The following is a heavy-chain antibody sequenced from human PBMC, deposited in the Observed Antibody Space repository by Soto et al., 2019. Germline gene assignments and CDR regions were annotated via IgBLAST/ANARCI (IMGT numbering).Heavy chain of an antibody. CDR2: IYYSGST. Sequence: QVQLQESGPGLVKPSQTLSLTCTVSGGSISSGGYYWSWIRQHPGKGREWIGYIYYSGSTYYNPSLKSRVTISVDASKKQFSLKLSSVTAADTAVYCCARDRYGLFGYWGQGTLVTVSS. D-gene: IGHD5-18*01. J-gene: IGHJ4*02. CDR1: GGSISSGGYY. CDR3: ARDRYGLFGY. V-gene: IGHV4-31*03.